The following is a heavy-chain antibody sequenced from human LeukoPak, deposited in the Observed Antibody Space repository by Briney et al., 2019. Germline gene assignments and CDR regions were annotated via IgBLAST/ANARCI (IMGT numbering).Heavy chain of an antibody. CDR1: GGSISSSDYY. V-gene: IGHV4-39*07. Sequence: SETLSLTCTVSGGSISSSDYYWAWVRQPPGKGLAWIGSIHYSGTTSYNPSLKSRVTMSVDTSKNQFSLKLSSVTAADTAVYYCARGAPPQNWGQGTLVTVSS. CDR2: IHYSGTT. J-gene: IGHJ4*02. CDR3: ARGAPPQN.